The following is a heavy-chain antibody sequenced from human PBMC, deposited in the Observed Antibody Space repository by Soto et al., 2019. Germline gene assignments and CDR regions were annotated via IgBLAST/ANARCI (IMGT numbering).Heavy chain of an antibody. CDR1: GFKFSNYA. CDR2: ISGTGGRT. J-gene: IGHJ4*02. V-gene: IGHV3-23*01. D-gene: IGHD2-2*01. CDR3: TSRGEVVFTTHPDY. Sequence: GSLRLSCAASGFKFSNYAMSWVRQAPGKGLEWVSGISGTGGRTYLADSVKGRFTVSRDNSKNTLFLQMNSLKTEDTAVYYCTSRGEVVFTTHPDYWGQGTLVTVSS.